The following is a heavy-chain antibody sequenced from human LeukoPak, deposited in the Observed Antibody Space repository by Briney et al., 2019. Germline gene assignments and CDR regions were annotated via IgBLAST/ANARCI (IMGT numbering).Heavy chain of an antibody. CDR2: ISGSGGST. D-gene: IGHD1-14*01. CDR3: AKIHTSTRTIQHFDY. J-gene: IGHJ4*02. V-gene: IGHV3-23*01. Sequence: GGSLRLSCAASGFTFSSYAMSWVRQAPGKGLEWVSAISGSGGSTYYADSVKGRFTISRDNSKNTLYLQMNSLRAEDTAVYYCAKIHTSTRTIQHFDYWGQGTLVTVSS. CDR1: GFTFSSYA.